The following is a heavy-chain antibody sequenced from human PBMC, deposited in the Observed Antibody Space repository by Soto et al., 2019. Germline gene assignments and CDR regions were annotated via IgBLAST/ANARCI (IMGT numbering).Heavy chain of an antibody. J-gene: IGHJ4*02. CDR3: ARDDLNRGGKYFDS. V-gene: IGHV1-18*01. D-gene: IGHD2-15*01. CDR1: GYSFTTHD. Sequence: QVQLVQSGAEVKKPGASVKVSCKASGYSFTTHDITWLRQAPGKGLEWVGGISTDRGDTIYPQNLQGRVTMTTDSSTSTVYMELKSLRSDDTAGYYCARDDLNRGGKYFDSWGQGPLVTVPS. CDR2: ISTDRGDT.